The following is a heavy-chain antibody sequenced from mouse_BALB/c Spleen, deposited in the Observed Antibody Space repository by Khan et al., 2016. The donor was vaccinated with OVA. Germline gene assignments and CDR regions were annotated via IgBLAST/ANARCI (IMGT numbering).Heavy chain of an antibody. CDR3: ARLEDI. J-gene: IGHJ2*01. Sequence: QVQLKQSGPGLVAPSQRLSITCTVSGFSLTSYGVHWVRQPPGKGLEWLGVIWAGVSTNNNSALLSCLSISTDNSKSLVLLKMNSLHTDETAMYYCARLEDIWVQGTTLTVSS. CDR1: GFSLTSYG. D-gene: IGHD1-3*01. V-gene: IGHV2-9*02. CDR2: IWAGVST.